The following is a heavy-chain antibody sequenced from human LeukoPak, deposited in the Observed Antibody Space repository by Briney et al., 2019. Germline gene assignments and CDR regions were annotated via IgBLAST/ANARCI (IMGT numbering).Heavy chain of an antibody. D-gene: IGHD1-26*01. Sequence: GGSLRLSCAASGFTFDDYAMHWVRQAPGKGLEWVSGISWNSGSIGYADSVKGRFTISRDNAKNSLYLQMNSLRAEDTALYYCAKAPIGADIVGAPLDYWGQGTLVTVSS. CDR2: ISWNSGSI. V-gene: IGHV3-9*01. CDR1: GFTFDDYA. J-gene: IGHJ4*02. CDR3: AKAPIGADIVGAPLDY.